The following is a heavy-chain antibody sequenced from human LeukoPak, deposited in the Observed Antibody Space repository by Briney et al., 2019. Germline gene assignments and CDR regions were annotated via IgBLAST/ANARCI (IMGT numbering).Heavy chain of an antibody. J-gene: IGHJ5*02. CDR2: IKSKTDGGTT. CDR1: GFTFSNAW. D-gene: IGHD2-15*01. V-gene: IGHV3-15*01. Sequence: PGGSLRLSCAASGFTFSNAWMSWVRQAPGKGLEWVGRIKSKTDGGTTDYAAPVKGRFTISRDDSKNTLYLQMNSLKTEDTAVYYCTTEYCSGGSCYSAFSPSTSDPWGQGTLVTVSS. CDR3: TTEYCSGGSCYSAFSPSTSDP.